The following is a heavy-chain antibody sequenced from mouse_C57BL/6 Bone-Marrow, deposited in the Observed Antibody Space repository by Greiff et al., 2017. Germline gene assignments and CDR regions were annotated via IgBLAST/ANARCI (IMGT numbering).Heavy chain of an antibody. CDR1: GYTFTDYN. V-gene: IGHV1-22*01. Sequence: EVQLQESGPELVKPGASVKMSCKASGYTFTDYNMHWVKQSHGKSLEWIGYINPNNGGTSYHQKFKGKATLTVNKSSSTAYMELRSLTSEDSAVYYCARHSRGIWRGAMDYWGQGTSVTVSS. CDR2: INPNNGGT. D-gene: IGHD1-1*02. CDR3: ARHSRGIWRGAMDY. J-gene: IGHJ4*01.